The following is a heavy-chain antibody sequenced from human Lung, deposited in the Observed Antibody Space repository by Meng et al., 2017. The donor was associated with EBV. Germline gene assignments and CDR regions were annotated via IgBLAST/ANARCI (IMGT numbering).Heavy chain of an antibody. J-gene: IGHJ2*01. CDR2: TYYRSKWYN. Sequence: QLQQSGPGLVKPPQTLSLTCVISGDSVSSSSAAWTWIRQSPSKSLEWLGRTYYRSKWYNDYAVFVKSRITINPDTSKNQFSMQLNSVTPEDTAVYYCARGATSVFDLWGRGTLVTVSS. CDR3: ARGATSVFDL. CDR1: GDSVSSSSAA. V-gene: IGHV6-1*01.